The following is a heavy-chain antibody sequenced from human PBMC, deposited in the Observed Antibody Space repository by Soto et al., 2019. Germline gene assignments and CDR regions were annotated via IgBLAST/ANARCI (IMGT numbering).Heavy chain of an antibody. V-gene: IGHV1-18*01. CDR2: ISAYNGNT. CDR3: ARDFTSYGSGNNFDS. D-gene: IGHD3-10*01. Sequence: SVKVGCEACGYSFTSYGVSWVRQAPGQGLEWMGWISAYNGNTNYAQKLQGGVTMTTDTSTSTAYMELRSLRSDDTAVYYCARDFTSYGSGNNFDSWGQGTLVTVPS. CDR1: GYSFTSYG. J-gene: IGHJ4*02.